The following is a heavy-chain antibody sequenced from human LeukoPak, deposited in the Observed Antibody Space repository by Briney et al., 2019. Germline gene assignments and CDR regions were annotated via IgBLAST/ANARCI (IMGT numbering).Heavy chain of an antibody. V-gene: IGHV1-8*03. Sequence: ASVKVSCKASGYTFTSYYMHWVRQATGQGLEWMGWMNPNSGNTGYAQKFQGRVTITRNTSISTAYMELSSLRSEDTAVYYCARGSGWYYYYYMDVWGKGTTVTVSS. CDR1: GYTFTSYY. D-gene: IGHD6-19*01. CDR3: ARGSGWYYYYYMDV. J-gene: IGHJ6*03. CDR2: MNPNSGNT.